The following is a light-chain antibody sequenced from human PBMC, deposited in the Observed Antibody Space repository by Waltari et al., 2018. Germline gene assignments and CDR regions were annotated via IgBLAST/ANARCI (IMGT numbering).Light chain of an antibody. CDR2: DAS. CDR1: QSVSSY. Sequence: VLTQSPATLALSPGERATPSCRASQSVSSYLVWYQQRPGQAPRLLIYDASNRAADIPARFSGSGSGTDFTLTISSLEPEDFVVYYCQQRDSWPPTFGQGTKLEI. J-gene: IGKJ2*01. CDR3: QQRDSWPPT. V-gene: IGKV3-11*01.